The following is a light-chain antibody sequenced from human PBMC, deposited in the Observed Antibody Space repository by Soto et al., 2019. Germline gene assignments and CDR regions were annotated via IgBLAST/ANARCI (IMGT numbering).Light chain of an antibody. CDR2: EVS. V-gene: IGKV2-30*01. CDR3: MQGTHWPLT. CDR1: QSLLFSNGITY. J-gene: IGKJ4*01. Sequence: EVVLTQSPLSLPVTVGQPATVSCRSSQSLLFSNGITYLTWFHQRPGQPPRRLISEVSNRESGVPDRFSGSVSGTDCTLRISRVEAEDVGLFDCMQGTHWPLTFGGGTRVAIK.